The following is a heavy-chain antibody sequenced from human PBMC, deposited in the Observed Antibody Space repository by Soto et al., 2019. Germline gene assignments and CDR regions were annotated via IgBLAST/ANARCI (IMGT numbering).Heavy chain of an antibody. J-gene: IGHJ4*02. Sequence: SETLSLTCAVYGGSFSGYYWSWIRQPPGKGLEWIGEINHSGSTNYNPSLKSRVTISVDTSKDQFSLKLASVTAADTAVYYCARRGYQFYYDSSGYRYFDYWGQGTLFTVS. CDR2: INHSGST. CDR1: GGSFSGYY. D-gene: IGHD3-22*01. CDR3: ARRGYQFYYDSSGYRYFDY. V-gene: IGHV4-34*01.